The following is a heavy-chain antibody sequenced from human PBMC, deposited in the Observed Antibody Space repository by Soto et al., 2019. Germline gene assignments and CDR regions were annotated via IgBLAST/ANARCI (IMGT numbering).Heavy chain of an antibody. CDR3: ARSDGYNFNWLDS. CDR1: GYTFATYD. V-gene: IGHV1-8*01. J-gene: IGHJ5*01. Sequence: QVQLVQSGAEVKTPGASVKVSCKASGYTFATYDINWVRQAPGQGLERMGWMNPNSGNTGYAQKFQGRLTMTRDTALSVAHMELSSLRNEDTAVYYCARSDGYNFNWLDSWGQGTLVTVSA. CDR2: MNPNSGNT. D-gene: IGHD2-21*01.